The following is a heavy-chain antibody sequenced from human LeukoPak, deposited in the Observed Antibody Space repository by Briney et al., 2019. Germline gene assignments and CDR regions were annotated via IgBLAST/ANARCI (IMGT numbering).Heavy chain of an antibody. CDR2: IIPIFGTA. Sequence: GASVKVSCKASGGTFGSYAISWVRQAPGQGLEWMGGIIPIFGTANYAQKFQGRVTITADESTSTAYMELSSLRSEDTAVYYCAIDPPSPLLLWFGELLAPPVYWGQGTLVTVSS. J-gene: IGHJ4*02. CDR1: GGTFGSYA. V-gene: IGHV1-69*13. CDR3: AIDPPSPLLLWFGELLAPPVY. D-gene: IGHD3-10*01.